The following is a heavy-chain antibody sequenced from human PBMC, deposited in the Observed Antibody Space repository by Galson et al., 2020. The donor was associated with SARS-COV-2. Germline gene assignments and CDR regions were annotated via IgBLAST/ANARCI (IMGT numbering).Heavy chain of an antibody. Sequence: TGGSLRLSCAASGFTFSCYWMTWVRQAAGKGLEWVANINQDGSEKNYVDSVKGRFTISRDNAKNSLYLQMNSLRAEDTAVYYCARGYRGTWNYYFYGMDVWGQGTTVTVSS. V-gene: IGHV3-7*01. D-gene: IGHD5-12*01. CDR2: INQDGSEK. CDR1: GFTFSCYW. CDR3: ARGYRGTWNYYFYGMDV. J-gene: IGHJ6*02.